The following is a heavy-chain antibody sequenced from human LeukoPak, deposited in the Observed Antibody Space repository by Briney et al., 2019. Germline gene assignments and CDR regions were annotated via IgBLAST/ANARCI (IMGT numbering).Heavy chain of an antibody. Sequence: GGSLRLSYAASGFTFSSYWMHWVCQGPGKGLVWVSRISSDGSSTTYADSVKGRFTISRDNAKNMVYLQMNSLRAEDTAVYYCARGSTFMDVWGKGTTVTVSS. J-gene: IGHJ6*04. CDR2: ISSDGSST. D-gene: IGHD3-16*01. CDR3: ARGSTFMDV. V-gene: IGHV3-74*01. CDR1: GFTFSSYW.